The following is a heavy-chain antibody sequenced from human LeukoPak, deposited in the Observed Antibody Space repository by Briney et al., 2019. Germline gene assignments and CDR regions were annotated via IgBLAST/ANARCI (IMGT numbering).Heavy chain of an antibody. CDR1: GTSSSSYW. V-gene: IGHV5-51*01. CDR2: ISPGDSAT. J-gene: IGHJ5*02. Sequence: GAALKTSWTGGGTSSSSYWICWGRQMPGKGVGWMGIISPGDSATRDNPSFQGQVTISAANSISTAYLQWSSLTASATAMYYCARLAGLEELNWFDPWGQGTLVTVSS. D-gene: IGHD3-10*01. CDR3: ARLAGLEELNWFDP.